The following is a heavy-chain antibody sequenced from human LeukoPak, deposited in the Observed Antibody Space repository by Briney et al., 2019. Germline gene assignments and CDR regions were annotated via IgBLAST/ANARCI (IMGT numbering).Heavy chain of an antibody. Sequence: GGSLRLSCAASGFTFSSYGMHWVRQAPGKGLEWVAVIWYDGSNKYYADSVKGRFTISRDNSKNTLYLQMNSLRAEDTAVYYCAKRDTTGLYYFDYWGQGTMVTVSS. CDR3: AKRDTTGLYYFDY. V-gene: IGHV3-33*06. D-gene: IGHD2-8*01. J-gene: IGHJ4*02. CDR2: IWYDGSNK. CDR1: GFTFSSYG.